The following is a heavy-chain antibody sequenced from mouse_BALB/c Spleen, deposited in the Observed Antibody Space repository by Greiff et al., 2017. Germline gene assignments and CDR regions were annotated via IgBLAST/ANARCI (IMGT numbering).Heavy chain of an antibody. CDR3: NVYYGNYYAMDY. V-gene: IGHV14-4*02. D-gene: IGHD2-1*01. CDR1: GFNIKDYY. Sequence: EVQLQESGAELVRSGASVKLSCTASGFNIKDYYMHWVKQRPEQGLEWIGWIDPENGDTEYAPKFQGKATMTADTSSNTAYLQLSSLTSEDTAVYYCNVYYGNYYAMDYWGQGTSVTVSS. CDR2: IDPENGDT. J-gene: IGHJ4*01.